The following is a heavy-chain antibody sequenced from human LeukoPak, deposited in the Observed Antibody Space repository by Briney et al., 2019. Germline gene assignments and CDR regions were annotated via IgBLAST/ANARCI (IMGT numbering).Heavy chain of an antibody. J-gene: IGHJ4*02. CDR3: ARVLNYYDSSGYYFSY. CDR1: GFSFSNYW. Sequence: GGSLRLSCAASGFSFSNYWMHWVRQVPGKGLVWVSRMDFEGASRSHADSVQGRFTISRDNSKNTLYLQMNSLRVEDTAVYYCARVLNYYDSSGYYFSYWGQGTLVTVSS. V-gene: IGHV3-74*01. CDR2: MDFEGASR. D-gene: IGHD3-22*01.